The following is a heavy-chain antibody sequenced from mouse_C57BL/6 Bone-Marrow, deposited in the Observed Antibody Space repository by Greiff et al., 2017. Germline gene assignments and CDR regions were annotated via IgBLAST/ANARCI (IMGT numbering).Heavy chain of an antibody. CDR1: GFNIKDDY. V-gene: IGHV14-4*01. D-gene: IGHD2-5*01. J-gene: IGHJ4*01. Sequence: EVKLQQSGAELVRPGASVKLSCTASGFNIKDDYMHWVKQRPEQGLEWIGWIDPENGDTEYASKFQGKATIQADTSSNTAYLQLSSLTSEDTAVYYCTFYYSNPYAMDYWGQGTSVTVSS. CDR3: TFYYSNPYAMDY. CDR2: IDPENGDT.